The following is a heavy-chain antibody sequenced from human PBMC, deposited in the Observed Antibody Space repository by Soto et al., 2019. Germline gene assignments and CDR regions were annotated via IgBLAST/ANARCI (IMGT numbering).Heavy chain of an antibody. D-gene: IGHD4-17*01. Sequence: PSETLSLTCAVYGGSFSGYYWSWIRQPPGKGLEWIGEINHSGSTNYNPSLKSRVTISVDTSKNQFSLKLSSVTAADTAVSYCARVGYGDVGYYYYYMDVWGKGTTVTVSS. CDR1: GGSFSGYY. V-gene: IGHV4-34*01. J-gene: IGHJ6*03. CDR2: INHSGST. CDR3: ARVGYGDVGYYYYYMDV.